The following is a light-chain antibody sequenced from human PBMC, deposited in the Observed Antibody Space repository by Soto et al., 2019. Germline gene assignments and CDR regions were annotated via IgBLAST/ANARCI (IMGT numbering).Light chain of an antibody. J-gene: IGKJ1*01. CDR2: GAS. V-gene: IGKV3-15*01. CDR3: QQYNNWPGT. CDR1: QSVSSD. Sequence: EIVMTQSPATLSVSPGERATLSCRASQSVSSDLAWYQQKPGQAPRLLIYGASTRATGIPVRLSGSGSGTEFTLTISSLQSEDFAVYYCQQYNNWPGTFGQGTKVDI.